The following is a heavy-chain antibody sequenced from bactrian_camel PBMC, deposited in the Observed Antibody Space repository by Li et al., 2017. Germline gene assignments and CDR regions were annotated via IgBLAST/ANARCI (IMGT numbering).Heavy chain of an antibody. CDR3: AAELRPDYVLQVRNRLRPNGYNR. CDR2: IVSDANT. CDR1: GATYRDYC. D-gene: IGHD4*01. V-gene: IGHV3S26*01. J-gene: IGHJ4*01. Sequence: VQLVESGGDSVQAGGSLRLSCAVSGATYRDYCMMWFRQAPGKEREGVVGIVSDANTRYADSVKGRFTVSEDNAKDTLYLQMNTLKPEDSGMYYCAAELRPDYVLQVRNRLRPNGYNRWGRGTQVTVS.